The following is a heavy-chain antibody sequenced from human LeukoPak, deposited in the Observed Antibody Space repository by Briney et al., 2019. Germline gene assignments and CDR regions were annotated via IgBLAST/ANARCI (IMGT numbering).Heavy chain of an antibody. CDR3: AKDVIVVVPAANWFDP. J-gene: IGHJ5*02. D-gene: IGHD2-2*01. Sequence: GGSLRLSCAASGFTFSSYGMHWVRQAPGKGLEWVAVISYDGSSKYYADSVKGRFTISRDNSKNTLYLQMNSLRAEDTAVYYCAKDVIVVVPAANWFDPWGQGTLVTVSS. V-gene: IGHV3-30*18. CDR1: GFTFSSYG. CDR2: ISYDGSSK.